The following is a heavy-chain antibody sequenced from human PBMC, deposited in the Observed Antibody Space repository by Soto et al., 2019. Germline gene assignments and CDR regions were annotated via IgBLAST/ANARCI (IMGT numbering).Heavy chain of an antibody. CDR2: IISLFGTP. CDR3: ARALGSGYERGDY. V-gene: IGHV1-69*12. Sequence: QVQLVQSGGEVKKPGSSVKVSCKASGDTFTNHVFNWVRQAPGQGLEWMGGIISLFGTPHYAQRFQGRVTITADEPTATSSMQLSSLRSEDTAVYYCARALGSGYERGDYWGQGTLVTVSS. J-gene: IGHJ4*02. D-gene: IGHD3-22*01. CDR1: GDTFTNHV.